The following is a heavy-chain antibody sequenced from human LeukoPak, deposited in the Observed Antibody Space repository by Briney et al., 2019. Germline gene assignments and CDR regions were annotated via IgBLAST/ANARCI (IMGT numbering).Heavy chain of an antibody. CDR2: ISSSSSYI. V-gene: IGHV3-21*01. Sequence: GGSLRLSCAASGFTFSSYWMHWVRQAPGKGLEWVSSISSSSSYIYYADSVKGRFTISRDNAKNSLYLQMNSLRAEDTAVYYCAVAYSGYDSVKYFDYWGQGTLVTVSS. CDR1: GFTFSSYW. J-gene: IGHJ4*02. CDR3: AVAYSGYDSVKYFDY. D-gene: IGHD5-12*01.